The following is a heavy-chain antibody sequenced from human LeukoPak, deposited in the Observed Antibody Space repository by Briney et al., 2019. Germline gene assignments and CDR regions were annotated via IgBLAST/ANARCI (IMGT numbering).Heavy chain of an antibody. D-gene: IGHD3-22*01. J-gene: IGHJ3*02. CDR1: GGSISSYY. CDR2: LHTSGST. Sequence: SETLSLTCSVSGGSISSYYWSWIRQPAGEGLEWIGRLHTSGSTHYNPSLKSRVTISVDTSKNQFSLKLSSVTAADTAVYYCARAYYDSSGYNVDIWGQGTMVTVSS. CDR3: ARAYYDSSGYNVDI. V-gene: IGHV4-4*07.